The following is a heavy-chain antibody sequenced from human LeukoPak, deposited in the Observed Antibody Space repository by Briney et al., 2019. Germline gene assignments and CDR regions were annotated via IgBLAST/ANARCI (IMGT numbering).Heavy chain of an antibody. D-gene: IGHD6-13*01. CDR3: AKDGYSSSWYYFDY. CDR1: GFTFSHYA. J-gene: IGHJ4*02. CDR2: IRGSGGNT. Sequence: GESLRLSCAASGFTFSHYAMSWVRQAPGKGLEWGSGIRGSGGNTYYADSVKGRFTISRDNSKNTLYLQMNSLRAEDTAVYYCAKDGYSSSWYYFDYWGQGTLVTVSS. V-gene: IGHV3-23*01.